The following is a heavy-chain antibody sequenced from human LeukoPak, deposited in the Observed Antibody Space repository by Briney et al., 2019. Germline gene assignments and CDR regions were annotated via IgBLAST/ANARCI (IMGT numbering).Heavy chain of an antibody. V-gene: IGHV4-4*07. CDR2: IYTSGST. D-gene: IGHD3-22*01. Sequence: SETLSLTCTVSGGSISSYYWSWIRQPAGKGLEWIGRIYTSGSTNYNPSLKSRVTMSVDTSKNQFSLKLSSVTAADTAVDYCARDEEYYYDSSGFDIWGQGTMVTVSS. CDR1: GGSISSYY. J-gene: IGHJ3*02. CDR3: ARDEEYYYDSSGFDI.